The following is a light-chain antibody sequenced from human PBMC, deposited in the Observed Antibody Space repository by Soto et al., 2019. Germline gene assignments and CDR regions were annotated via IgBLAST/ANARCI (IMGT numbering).Light chain of an antibody. J-gene: IGLJ1*01. CDR3: GSYASSRIYV. CDR2: EVS. V-gene: IGLV2-14*01. Sequence: QSALTQPASVSVSPGQSITISCTGTGSDVGGYNYVSWYQQHPGKAPKLMIYEVSNRPSGVSDRFSGSKSGNTASLTISGLQAEDEAAYYCGSYASSRIYVFGDGTKVTVL. CDR1: GSDVGGYNY.